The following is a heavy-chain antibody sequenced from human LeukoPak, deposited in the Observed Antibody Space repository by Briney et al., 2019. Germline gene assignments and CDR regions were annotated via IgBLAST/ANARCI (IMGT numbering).Heavy chain of an antibody. CDR1: GGSFSGYY. V-gene: IGHV4-34*01. J-gene: IGHJ2*01. Sequence: TSETLSLTCAVYGGSFSGYYWSWIRQPPEKGLEWIGEIIHSGRTNYNPSLKSRVTISLDTSKNQVSLRLTSVTAADTAVYYCARGSSGWNFDLWGRGTLVTVSS. CDR3: ARGSSGWNFDL. D-gene: IGHD6-19*01. CDR2: IIHSGRT.